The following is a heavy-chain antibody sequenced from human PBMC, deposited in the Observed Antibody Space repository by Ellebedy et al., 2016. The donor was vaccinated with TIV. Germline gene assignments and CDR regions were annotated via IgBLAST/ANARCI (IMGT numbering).Heavy chain of an antibody. V-gene: IGHV4-61*01. Sequence: SETLSLTXTVSGGSVSSGSYYWSWIRQPPGKGLEWIGYIYYSGSTNYNPSLKSRVTISVDTSKNQFSLKLSSVTAADTAVYYCASLPHITIFGVVISGYMDVWGKGTTVTVSS. CDR2: IYYSGST. J-gene: IGHJ6*03. CDR3: ASLPHITIFGVVISGYMDV. CDR1: GGSVSSGSYY. D-gene: IGHD3-3*01.